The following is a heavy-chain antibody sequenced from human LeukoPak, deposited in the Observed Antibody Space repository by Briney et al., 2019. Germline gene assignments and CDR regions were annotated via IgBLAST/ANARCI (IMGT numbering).Heavy chain of an antibody. CDR2: INHSGST. CDR1: GGSFSGYY. D-gene: IGHD1-26*01. Sequence: SETLSLTCAVYGGSFSGYYWSWIRQPPGKGLEWIGEINHSGSTNYNPSLKSRVTISVDTSKNQFSLKLSSVTAADTAVYYCARGVGMQYYYYYMDVWGKGTTVTVSS. CDR3: ARGVGMQYYYYYMDV. V-gene: IGHV4-34*01. J-gene: IGHJ6*03.